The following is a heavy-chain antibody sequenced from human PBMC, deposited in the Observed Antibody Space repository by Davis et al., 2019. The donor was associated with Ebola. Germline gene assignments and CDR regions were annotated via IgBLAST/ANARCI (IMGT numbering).Heavy chain of an antibody. CDR2: INPNSGGT. J-gene: IGHJ3*02. CDR1: GYTFTSYG. V-gene: IGHV1-2*02. D-gene: IGHD3-22*01. CDR3: ATNYYDYGFDI. Sequence: AASVKVSCNASGYTFTSYGITWMRQAPGQGPEWIGWINPNSGGTNSAQKFQGRVTMTRDTSISTDYMELSRLRSDDTAVYYCATNYYDYGFDIWGQGTMVTVSS.